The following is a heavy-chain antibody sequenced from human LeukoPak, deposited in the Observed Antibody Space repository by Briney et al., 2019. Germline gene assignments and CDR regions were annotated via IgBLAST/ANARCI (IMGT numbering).Heavy chain of an antibody. Sequence: GGSLRLFCAASGFTFSSNSMNWVRQAPGKGLEWVSYISRSSDTIYYADSVKGRFTIPRDNAKNSLYLQMNSLRDEDTAVYYCARDLTTMVRGLPLDYWGQGTLVTVSS. J-gene: IGHJ4*02. CDR1: GFTFSSNS. D-gene: IGHD3-10*01. CDR3: ARDLTTMVRGLPLDY. V-gene: IGHV3-48*02. CDR2: ISRSSDTI.